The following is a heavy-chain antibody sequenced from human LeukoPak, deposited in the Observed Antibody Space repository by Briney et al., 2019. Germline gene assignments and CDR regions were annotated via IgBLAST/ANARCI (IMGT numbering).Heavy chain of an antibody. V-gene: IGHV4-39*07. Sequence: SETLSLTCTVSGGSISSSSYYWGWIRQPPGKGLEWIGSIYYSGSTYYNPSLKSRVTISVGTSKNQFSLKLSSVTAADTAVYYCARDRLIQLWLHIAFDYWGQGTLVTVSS. CDR2: IYYSGST. J-gene: IGHJ4*02. CDR1: GGSISSSSYY. D-gene: IGHD5-18*01. CDR3: ARDRLIQLWLHIAFDY.